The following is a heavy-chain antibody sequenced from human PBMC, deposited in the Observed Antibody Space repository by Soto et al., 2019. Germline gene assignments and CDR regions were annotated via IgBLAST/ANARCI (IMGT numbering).Heavy chain of an antibody. CDR3: AKNQERELPRVIDF. CDR1: GLTFSNYA. CDR2: MSGSSSTT. D-gene: IGHD1-7*01. V-gene: IGHV3-23*01. J-gene: IGHJ4*02. Sequence: PGGSLRLSCATSGLTFSNYAMSWVRQAPGGGLEWVSSMSGSSSTTYYADSVRGRFTISRDRSKNTLYLQMSGLRAEDTALYYCAKNQERELPRVIDFWGQGTLVTVSS.